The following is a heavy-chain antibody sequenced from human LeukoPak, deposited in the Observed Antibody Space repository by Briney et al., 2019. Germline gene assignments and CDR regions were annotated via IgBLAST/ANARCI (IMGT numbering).Heavy chain of an antibody. CDR1: GGSISSGGYY. J-gene: IGHJ4*02. CDR3: ARVGYDSSGYYPNFDY. V-gene: IGHV4-31*03. Sequence: PSETLSLTSSVSGGSISSGGYYWSWIRQHPGKGLEWIGYIYYSGSTYYNPSLKSRVTISVDTSKNQFSLKLSSVTAADTAVYYCARVGYDSSGYYPNFDYWGQGTLVTVSS. D-gene: IGHD3-22*01. CDR2: IYYSGST.